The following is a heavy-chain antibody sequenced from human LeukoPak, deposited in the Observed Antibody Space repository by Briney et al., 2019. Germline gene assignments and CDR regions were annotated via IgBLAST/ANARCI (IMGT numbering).Heavy chain of an antibody. D-gene: IGHD6-25*01. J-gene: IGHJ4*02. V-gene: IGHV3-23*01. CDR2: ISGSGGGT. CDR3: AKVGSSDY. CDR1: GFTFSSYA. Sequence: GGSLRLSCAASGFTFSSYAMKWVRLAPGKGLQWVSAISGSGGGTFYTDSVKGRFTISRDNSKNTVYLQMNSLRAEDTAVYYCAKVGSSDYWGQGTLVTVSS.